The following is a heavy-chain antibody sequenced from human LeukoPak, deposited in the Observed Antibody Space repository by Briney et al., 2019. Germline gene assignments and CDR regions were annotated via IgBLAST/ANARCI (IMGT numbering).Heavy chain of an antibody. D-gene: IGHD5-24*01. CDR3: ARAQEARLQLGYYYCYDMDV. V-gene: IGHV3-21*01. J-gene: IGHJ6*03. CDR2: ISSSSSYI. Sequence: PGGSLRLSCAASGFTFSSYSMNWVRQAPGKGLEWVSSISSSSSYIYYADSVKGRFTISRDNAKNSLYLQMNSLRAEDTAVYYCARAQEARLQLGYYYCYDMDVSGKGTTVTVSS. CDR1: GFTFSSYS.